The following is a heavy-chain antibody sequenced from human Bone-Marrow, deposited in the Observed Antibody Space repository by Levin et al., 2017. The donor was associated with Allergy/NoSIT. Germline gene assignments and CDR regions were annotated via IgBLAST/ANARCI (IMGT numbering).Heavy chain of an antibody. Sequence: GGSLRLSCAASGFTFSSYAMSWVRQAPGKGLEWVSAISGSGGSTYYADSVKGRFTISRDNSKNTLYLQMNSLRAEDTAVYYCARGTITYYDFWSGYYDYWGQGTLVTVSS. CDR2: ISGSGGST. V-gene: IGHV3-23*01. J-gene: IGHJ4*02. D-gene: IGHD3-3*01. CDR3: ARGTITYYDFWSGYYDY. CDR1: GFTFSSYA.